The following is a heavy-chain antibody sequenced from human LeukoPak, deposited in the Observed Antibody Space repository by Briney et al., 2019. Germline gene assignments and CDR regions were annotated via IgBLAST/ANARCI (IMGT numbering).Heavy chain of an antibody. CDR3: AKERGPGGSSWFNFDY. Sequence: GGSLRLSCVASGFSISTYWMGWVRQAPGKGLEWVGNIKQDGSVQSYVEAVKGRFTISRDNSKNTLYLQMNSLRAEDTAVYYCAKERGPGGSSWFNFDYWGQGTLVTVSS. CDR2: IKQDGSVQ. J-gene: IGHJ4*02. V-gene: IGHV3-7*01. CDR1: GFSISTYW. D-gene: IGHD6-13*01.